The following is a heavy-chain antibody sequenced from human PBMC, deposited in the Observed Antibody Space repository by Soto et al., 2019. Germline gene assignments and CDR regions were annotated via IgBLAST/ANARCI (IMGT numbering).Heavy chain of an antibody. V-gene: IGHV4-30-2*01. J-gene: IGHJ5*02. D-gene: IGHD3-10*01. CDR3: ARGRITMARGAWFDP. CDR2: IYHSGST. Sequence: SETLSLTCAVSGGSISSGGYSWSWIRQPPGKGLEWIGYIYHSGSTYYNPSLKSRVTISVDRSKNQFSLKLSSVTAADTAVYYCARGRITMARGAWFDPWGQGTLVTVSS. CDR1: GGSISSGGYS.